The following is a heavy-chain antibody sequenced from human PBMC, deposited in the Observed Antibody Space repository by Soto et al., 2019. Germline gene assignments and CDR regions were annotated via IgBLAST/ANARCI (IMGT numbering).Heavy chain of an antibody. CDR3: ARGDGRGSTGFYYYYGMDV. CDR2: ISPYDGSK. CDR1: GFTFTNYF. V-gene: IGHV1-46*01. J-gene: IGHJ6*02. D-gene: IGHD1-26*01. Sequence: QVQLVQSGAEVKKPGASVKVSCKASGFTFTNYFFHWVRQAPRQGLEWMGIISPYDGSKNYQQSLQGRVTMTSDTSTSTVYMELRSLRSEHTAVYFCARGDGRGSTGFYYYYGMDVWGHGTMITVSS.